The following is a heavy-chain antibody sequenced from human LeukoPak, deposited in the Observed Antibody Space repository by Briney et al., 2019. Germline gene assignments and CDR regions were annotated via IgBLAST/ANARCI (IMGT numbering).Heavy chain of an antibody. J-gene: IGHJ6*03. CDR1: GLTFSDYY. V-gene: IGHV3-11*01. CDR3: ARDGVLRNFDWLFPYYMDV. Sequence: GGSLRLSYAASGLTFSDYYMTWIRQAPGTGLEWVSYSSTSGSTIYFADSVKGRFTISRDNAKNSLYLQMNSLRAEDTAVYYCARDGVLRNFDWLFPYYMDVWGKGTTVTISS. CDR2: SSTSGSTI. D-gene: IGHD3-9*01.